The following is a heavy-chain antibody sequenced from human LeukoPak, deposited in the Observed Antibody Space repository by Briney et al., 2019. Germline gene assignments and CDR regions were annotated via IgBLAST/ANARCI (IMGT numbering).Heavy chain of an antibody. CDR2: ISSSSTSI. Sequence: GGSLRLSCAASGFTFSSYTMNWVRQAPGKGLEWVSSISSSSTSIYYADSVKGRFTISRDNAKNSLYLQMNSLRAEDTAVYYCAREDAILLGTGTTLYWGQGTLVTVSS. J-gene: IGHJ4*02. CDR1: GFTFSSYT. V-gene: IGHV3-21*01. D-gene: IGHD1-7*01. CDR3: AREDAILLGTGTTLY.